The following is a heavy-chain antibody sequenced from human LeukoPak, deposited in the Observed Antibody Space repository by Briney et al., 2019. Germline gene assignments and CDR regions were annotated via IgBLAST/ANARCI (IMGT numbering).Heavy chain of an antibody. Sequence: SETLSLTCTVSGGSISSGGYYWSWIRQHPGKGLEWIGYIYYSGSTYYNPSLKSRVTISVDTSKNQFSLKLSSVTAADAAVYYCARGVVILYYFDYWGQGTLVTVSS. CDR1: GGSISSGGYY. CDR2: IYYSGST. J-gene: IGHJ4*02. V-gene: IGHV4-31*03. D-gene: IGHD3-3*01. CDR3: ARGVVILYYFDY.